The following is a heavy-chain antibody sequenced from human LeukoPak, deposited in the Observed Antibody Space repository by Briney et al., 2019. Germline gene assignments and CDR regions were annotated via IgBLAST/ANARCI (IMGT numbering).Heavy chain of an antibody. D-gene: IGHD3-10*01. CDR1: AYTFTDYY. CDR2: LNPNGGGT. CDR3: ARGRSICEASTPCEY. V-gene: IGHV1-2*02. Sequence: ASVKVSCKATAYTFTDYYMHWVRQAPGQGLEWMGWLNPNGGGTNYAQKFEGRVTMTRDTSISTAYMELSRLRSDDTAVYYCARGRSICEASTPCEYWGQGTLVTVSS. J-gene: IGHJ4*02.